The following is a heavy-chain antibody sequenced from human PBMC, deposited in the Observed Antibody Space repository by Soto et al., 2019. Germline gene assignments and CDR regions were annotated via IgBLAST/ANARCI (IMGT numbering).Heavy chain of an antibody. V-gene: IGHV4-39*01. J-gene: IGHJ1*01. CDR3: ARYGPPIGAHKPPQFFQQ. D-gene: IGHD1-26*01. CDR2: VYYTGGT. Sequence: QLQLQESGPGLVKPSETLSLTCTVSGGSLSSRSNYWSWVRRPPGQGLEWIGSVYYTGGTYYNPSLKSRVARCRHMSKIQFSLELSFVTAADTAVYYCARYGPPIGAHKPPQFFQQWGQGTLVTVSS. CDR1: GGSLSSRSNY.